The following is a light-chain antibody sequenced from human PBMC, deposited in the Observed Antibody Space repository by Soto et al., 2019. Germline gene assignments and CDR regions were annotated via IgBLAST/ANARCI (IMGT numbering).Light chain of an antibody. J-gene: IGLJ2*01. Sequence: QSALTQPASVSGSPGQSITISCTGTSSDVGGYNYVSWYQQHPGKAPNLMIYDVNNRPSGVSNRFSGSKSGNTASLTLSGRQAEDEADYYCSSYTGSSTDVVFGGGTKLTVL. CDR3: SSYTGSSTDVV. V-gene: IGLV2-14*01. CDR1: SSDVGGYNY. CDR2: DVN.